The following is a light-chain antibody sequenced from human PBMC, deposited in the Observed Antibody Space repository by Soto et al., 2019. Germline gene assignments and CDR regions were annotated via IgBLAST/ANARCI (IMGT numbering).Light chain of an antibody. Sequence: DIPLTQSPATLSASLGERVTXTCRASQTIVSWLAWYQQKPGKAPKLLIYKASNLKNGVPSRFSGSGSGTEFTLTISSLQPDDFATYYCQQFNSFPITFGQVTRLEIK. V-gene: IGKV1-5*03. J-gene: IGKJ5*01. CDR2: KAS. CDR1: QTIVSW. CDR3: QQFNSFPIT.